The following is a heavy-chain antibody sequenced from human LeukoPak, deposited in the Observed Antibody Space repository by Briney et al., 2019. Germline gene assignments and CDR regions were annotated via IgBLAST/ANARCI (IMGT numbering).Heavy chain of an antibody. Sequence: GRSLRLSCTASGFTSGDYAMTWVRQAPGKGLEWVGFIASETYGGTAEYAASVKGRFTISRDDSKSIAYLQMNSLKTEDTAVYYCTRDQTPYYWGQGTLVTVSS. CDR3: TRDQTPYY. CDR1: GFTSGDYA. V-gene: IGHV3-49*04. CDR2: IASETYGGTA. J-gene: IGHJ4*02.